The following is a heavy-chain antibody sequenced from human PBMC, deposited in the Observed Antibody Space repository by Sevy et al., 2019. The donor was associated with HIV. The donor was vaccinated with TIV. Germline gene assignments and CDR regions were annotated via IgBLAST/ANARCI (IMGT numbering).Heavy chain of an antibody. Sequence: GGSLRLSCAASGFTFSTYGMHWVRQAQGKGLEWVAAISHDGSKKYYADSVKGRLTISRDNSTNTLFLQVNSLRAEDTAVFYCAKDLVRGNGYYLYGMDVWGQGATVTASS. D-gene: IGHD1-1*01. V-gene: IGHV3-30*18. CDR2: ISHDGSKK. CDR3: AKDLVRGNGYYLYGMDV. CDR1: GFTFSTYG. J-gene: IGHJ6*02.